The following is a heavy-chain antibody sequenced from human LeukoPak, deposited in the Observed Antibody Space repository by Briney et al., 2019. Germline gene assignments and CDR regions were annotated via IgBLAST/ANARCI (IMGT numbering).Heavy chain of an antibody. V-gene: IGHV3-66*01. Sequence: GGSLRLSCAASGFTVSSNYMSWVRQAPGKGLEWVSVIYSCGSTYYADSVKGRFTTSRDNAKNTPYLQMNSLRAEDTAVYYCARDEDYGDYADYWGQGTLVTVSS. CDR3: ARDEDYGDYADY. CDR1: GFTVSSNY. J-gene: IGHJ4*02. CDR2: IYSCGST. D-gene: IGHD4-17*01.